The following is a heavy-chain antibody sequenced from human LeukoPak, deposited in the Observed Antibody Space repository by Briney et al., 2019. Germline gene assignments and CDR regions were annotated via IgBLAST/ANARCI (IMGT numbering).Heavy chain of an antibody. CDR2: IWPGDSDT. Sequence: GESLKISCKGSGYSFSNYWIGWVRQMPGKGLEWMGIIWPGDSDTRYSPSFQGQVTISVDKSISTAYLQWSSLKASDTAIYYCARQYYDVLTGFYIHFDYWGQGTLVTVSS. CDR1: GYSFSNYW. D-gene: IGHD3-9*01. J-gene: IGHJ4*02. CDR3: ARQYYDVLTGFYIHFDY. V-gene: IGHV5-51*01.